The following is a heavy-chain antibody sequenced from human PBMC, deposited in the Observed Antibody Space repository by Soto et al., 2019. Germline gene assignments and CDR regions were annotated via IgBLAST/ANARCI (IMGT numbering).Heavy chain of an antibody. CDR2: IYYSGST. CDR1: GGSISSGGYY. Sequence: SETLSLTCTVSGGSISSGGYYWSWIRQHPGKGLEWIGYIYYSGSTYYNPSLKSRVTISVDTSKNQFSLKLSSVTAADTAVYYCASHRDSRMVHGRYYFDYWGQGTLVTVSS. V-gene: IGHV4-31*03. J-gene: IGHJ4*02. D-gene: IGHD3-22*01. CDR3: ASHRDSRMVHGRYYFDY.